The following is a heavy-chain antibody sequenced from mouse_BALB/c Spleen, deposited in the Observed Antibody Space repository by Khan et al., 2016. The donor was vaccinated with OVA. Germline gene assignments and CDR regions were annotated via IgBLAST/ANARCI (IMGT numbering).Heavy chain of an antibody. J-gene: IGHJ3*01. CDR1: GYTFTSYT. CDR2: INPTNIYT. Sequence: QVRLHQSGAELARPGASVKMSCKASGYTFTSYTIHWVKQRPGQGLEWIGYINPTNIYTNYNQKFRDKATLTADKSSRTAYMQLSSLTSEDSAVFYCSGVEPYRGNSEAWFAYWGQGTLVTVSA. D-gene: IGHD2-10*01. CDR3: SGVEPYRGNSEAWFAY. V-gene: IGHV1-4*01.